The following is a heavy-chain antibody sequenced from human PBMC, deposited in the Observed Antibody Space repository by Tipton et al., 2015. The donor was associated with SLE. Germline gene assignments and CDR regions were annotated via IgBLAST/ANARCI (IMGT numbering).Heavy chain of an antibody. Sequence: AGLVKPSETLSLTCGVYGGSLSGHYWSWIRQPPGKGLEWIVEINHLGSINYNPSFETRVTISLDKSKNHVSLKLSHVTAADTAVYYCARSGKDDISYFQEWGQGSLVTVSS. CDR1: GGSLSGHY. CDR2: INHLGSI. CDR3: ARSGKDDISYFQE. V-gene: IGHV4-34*01. D-gene: IGHD3-9*01. J-gene: IGHJ1*01.